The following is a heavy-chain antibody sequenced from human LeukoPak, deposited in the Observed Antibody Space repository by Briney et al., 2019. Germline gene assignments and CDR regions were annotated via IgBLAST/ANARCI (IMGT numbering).Heavy chain of an antibody. D-gene: IGHD2-21*02. CDR1: GFAFSSYS. CDR2: ISKASVHI. J-gene: IGHJ4*02. CDR3: ARADSDVGSLDY. Sequence: GGSLRLSCAASGFAFSSYSMDWVRQAPGKGLEWVSSISKASVHIYYADSVRGRFTISRDNAKNSLYLQMNNLRAEDTALYYCARADSDVGSLDYWGQGTLVTVSS. V-gene: IGHV3-21*01.